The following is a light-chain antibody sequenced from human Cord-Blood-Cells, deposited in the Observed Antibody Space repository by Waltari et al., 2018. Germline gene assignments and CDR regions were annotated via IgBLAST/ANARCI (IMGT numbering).Light chain of an antibody. J-gene: IGKJ2*03. V-gene: IGKV4-1*01. CDR1: QSVLYSSNNKNY. CDR3: QQYYSTHS. CDR2: WAS. Sequence: DIVMTQSPDSLAVSLGERATINCKSSQSVLYSSNNKNYLAWYQQKPGQPPKLLIYWASTRESGVPDRFSGSGSGTDFTLTISSLQAEAVAVYYCQQYYSTHSFGQGTKLEIK.